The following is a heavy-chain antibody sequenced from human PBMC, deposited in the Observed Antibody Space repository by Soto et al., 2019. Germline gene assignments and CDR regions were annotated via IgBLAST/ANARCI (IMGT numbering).Heavy chain of an antibody. V-gene: IGHV4-31*03. CDR3: PRTFGISAAGPLHY. J-gene: IGHJ4*02. Sequence: QMQLQESGPGLVKPSQTLSLTCTVSGGSISSGGYYWSWIRQHPGKGLEWIGYIYDSGSTYYNPSFKRRFTLSGDTYKNQIAHILRSVTAADTDMNYCPRTFGISAAGPLHYRGLVTNVTVSS. D-gene: IGHD6-13*01. CDR2: IYDSGST. CDR1: GGSISSGGYY.